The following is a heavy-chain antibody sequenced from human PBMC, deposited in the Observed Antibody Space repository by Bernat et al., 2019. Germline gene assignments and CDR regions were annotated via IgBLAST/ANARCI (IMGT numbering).Heavy chain of an antibody. V-gene: IGHV3-33*01. CDR3: ARSSSGRRAYYFDY. CDR1: GFTFSSYG. Sequence: QVQLVESGGGVVQPGRSLRLSCAASGFTFSSYGMHWVRQAPGKGLEWVAVIWYDGSNKYYADSMKGRFTISRDNSKNTLYLQMNSLRAEDTAVYYCARSSSGRRAYYFDYWGQGTLVTVSS. CDR2: IWYDGSNK. J-gene: IGHJ4*02. D-gene: IGHD6-19*01.